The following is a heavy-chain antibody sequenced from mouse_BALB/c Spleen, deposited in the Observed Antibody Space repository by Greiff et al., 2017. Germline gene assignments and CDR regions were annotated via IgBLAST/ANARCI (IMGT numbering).Heavy chain of an antibody. V-gene: IGHV3-8*02. CDR2: ISYSGST. CDR3: ARTFTTAPGFAY. D-gene: IGHD1-2*01. J-gene: IGHJ3*01. CDR1: GDSITSGY. Sequence: EVHLVESGPSLVKPSQTLSLTCSVTGDSITSGYWNWIRKFPGNKLEYMGYISYSGSTYYNPSLKSRISITRDTSKNQYYLQLNSVTTEDTATYYCARTFTTAPGFAYWGQGTLVTVSA.